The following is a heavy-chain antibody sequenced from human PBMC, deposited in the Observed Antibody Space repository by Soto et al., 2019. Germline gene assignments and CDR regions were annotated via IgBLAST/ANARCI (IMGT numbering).Heavy chain of an antibody. Sequence: GSLRLSCAASGFTFSSYAMSWVRQAPGKGLEWVSAISGSGGSTYYADSVKGRFTISRDNSKNTLYLQMNSLRAEDTAVYYCAKDLGYCSSTSCYTGFDYWGQGTLVTSPQ. V-gene: IGHV3-23*01. CDR3: AKDLGYCSSTSCYTGFDY. D-gene: IGHD2-2*02. J-gene: IGHJ4*02. CDR1: GFTFSSYA. CDR2: ISGSGGST.